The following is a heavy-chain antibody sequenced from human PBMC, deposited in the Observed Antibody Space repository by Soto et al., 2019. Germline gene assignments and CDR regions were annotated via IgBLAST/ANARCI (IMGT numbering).Heavy chain of an antibody. CDR2: IHHSGST. V-gene: IGHV4-4*02. CDR3: SRYAYGSADAYNIDF. J-gene: IGHJ4*02. D-gene: IGHD3-16*01. CDR1: GDSIISMNW. Sequence: QVQLQESGPGLVKPSGTLSLTCAVSGDSIISMNWWSWVRQSPEKGLEWMGEIHHSGSTNYNPSLESLVTISVDQSKDQFALRLTSVTAAETAVYFYSRYAYGSADAYNIDFWGQGSLVTVSS.